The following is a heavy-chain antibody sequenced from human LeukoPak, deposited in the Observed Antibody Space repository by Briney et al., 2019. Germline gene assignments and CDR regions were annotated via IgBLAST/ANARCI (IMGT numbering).Heavy chain of an antibody. CDR2: IKQDGSDK. V-gene: IGHV3-7*01. CDR1: GFTLSSYW. CDR3: VRAINSGSSN. D-gene: IGHD3-10*01. Sequence: GGSLRLSCAASGFTLSSYWMSWVRQAPGKGLEWVANIKQDGSDKYYVDSVKGRFAISRDNAKNSVYLQMNSLRAEDTAVYHCVRAINSGSSNWGQGTLVTVSS. J-gene: IGHJ4*02.